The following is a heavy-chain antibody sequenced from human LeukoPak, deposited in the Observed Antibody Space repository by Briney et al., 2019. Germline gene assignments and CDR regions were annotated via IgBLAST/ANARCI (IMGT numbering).Heavy chain of an antibody. J-gene: IGHJ6*03. V-gene: IGHV5-51*01. Sequence: GESLKISCKGSGYSFTSYWIGWVRQMPGKGLEWMGIIYPGDSDTRYSPSFQGQVTISADRSISTAYLQWSSLKASDTAMYYCARVPSGDAPCYYYYMDVWGKGTTVTVSS. CDR1: GYSFTSYW. D-gene: IGHD5-24*01. CDR2: IYPGDSDT. CDR3: ARVPSGDAPCYYYYMDV.